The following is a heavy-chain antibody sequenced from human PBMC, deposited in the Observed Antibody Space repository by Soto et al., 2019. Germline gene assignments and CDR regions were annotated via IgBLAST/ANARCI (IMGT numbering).Heavy chain of an antibody. D-gene: IGHD5-12*01. CDR2: IYYSGST. J-gene: IGHJ4*02. V-gene: IGHV4-31*03. CDR3: ARDRDGYNGRYFDY. Sequence: PSETLSLTCTVSGGSISSGGYYWIWIRQHPGKGLEWIGYIYYSGSTYYNPSLKSRVTISVDTSKNQFSLKLSSVTAADTAVYYCARDRDGYNGRYFDYWGQGTLVTVSS. CDR1: GGSISSGGYY.